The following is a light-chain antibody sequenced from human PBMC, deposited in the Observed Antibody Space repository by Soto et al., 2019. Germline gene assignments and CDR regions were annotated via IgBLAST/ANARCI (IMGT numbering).Light chain of an antibody. Sequence: EIVMTQSPATLSVSPGERATLSCRASQSVSSSLAWYQQKPGQAPRLLIYDTSTRATGIPARFSGSGSGTEFTLTISSLQSEDFAVYYCQHYNDWPLTFGGGTKVDIK. CDR3: QHYNDWPLT. J-gene: IGKJ4*01. CDR1: QSVSSS. V-gene: IGKV3-15*01. CDR2: DTS.